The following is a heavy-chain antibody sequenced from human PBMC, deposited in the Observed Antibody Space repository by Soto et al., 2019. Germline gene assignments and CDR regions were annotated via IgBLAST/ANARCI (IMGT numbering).Heavy chain of an antibody. CDR3: AREDNWNDFEVSLDY. V-gene: IGHV1-18*04. J-gene: IGHJ4*02. CDR2: ISAYNGNT. Sequence: QVQLVQSGAEVKKPGASVKVSCKASGYTFTSYGISWVRQAPGQGLEWMGWISAYNGNTNYAQKLQGRVTMTTDTSTSTAYMELRSQRSYDTAVYYCAREDNWNDFEVSLDYWGQGTLVTVSS. D-gene: IGHD1-20*01. CDR1: GYTFTSYG.